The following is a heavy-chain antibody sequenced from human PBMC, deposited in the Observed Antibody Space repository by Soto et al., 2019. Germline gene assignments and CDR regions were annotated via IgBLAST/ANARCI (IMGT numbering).Heavy chain of an antibody. CDR1: DDIFPNYG. J-gene: IGHJ6*02. V-gene: IGHV1-18*04. CDR3: AWVGKPHAVLFYYAMDV. CDR2: ISAHNGKT. D-gene: IGHD1-26*01. Sequence: QVHLVQSGAEGRKPGASVTVSCKASDDIFPNYGVSWVRLAPGQGLEWVGGISAHNGKTNYAQKFQGRVTITTDTSTNTAYRELRSLRSDDTAVYYCAWVGKPHAVLFYYAMDVWGQGTTVTVSS.